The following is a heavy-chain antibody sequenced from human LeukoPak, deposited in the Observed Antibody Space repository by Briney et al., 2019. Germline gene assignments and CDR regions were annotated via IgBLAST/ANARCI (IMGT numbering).Heavy chain of an antibody. J-gene: IGHJ4*02. CDR1: GFTFSSYG. D-gene: IGHD6-19*01. CDR3: ARSYSSGWSERSYFDY. Sequence: GGSLRLSCAASGFTFSSYGMHWVRQAPGKGLEWVAVIWYDGSNKYYADSVKGRFTISRDNSKNTLYLQMNSLRAEDTAVYYCARSYSSGWSERSYFDYWGQGTLVTVSS. V-gene: IGHV3-33*01. CDR2: IWYDGSNK.